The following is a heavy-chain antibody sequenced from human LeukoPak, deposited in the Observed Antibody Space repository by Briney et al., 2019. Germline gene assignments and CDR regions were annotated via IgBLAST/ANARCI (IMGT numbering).Heavy chain of an antibody. J-gene: IGHJ5*02. CDR1: GGSFSDSY. D-gene: IGHD1-14*01. CDR3: ARGDISGTSYTFDP. CDR2: INHSGST. Sequence: SETLSLTCAVYGGSFSDSYWSWIRQPPGKGLEWMGEINHSGSTNYNPSLKSRVTISLDTSKSQFSLKLSSVTAADTAVYYCARGDISGTSYTFDPWGQGTLVTVSS. V-gene: IGHV4-34*01.